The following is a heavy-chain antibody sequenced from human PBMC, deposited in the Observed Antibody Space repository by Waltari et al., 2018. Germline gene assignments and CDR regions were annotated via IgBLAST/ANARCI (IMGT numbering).Heavy chain of an antibody. CDR1: GYSFTRYW. V-gene: IGHV5-10-1*03. CDR3: ASTTTGAYWYFDI. J-gene: IGHJ2*01. CDR2: LIPSDSYT. Sequence: EVQLVQSGAEVKKPGESLRISCKGSGYSFTRYWISWVRQMPGKGLEWMGKLIPSDSYTTYRPSFQGHVTSSADKSISTAYLQGSSLKASDTAIYYCASTTTGAYWYFDIWGRGTLVTVSS. D-gene: IGHD4-17*01.